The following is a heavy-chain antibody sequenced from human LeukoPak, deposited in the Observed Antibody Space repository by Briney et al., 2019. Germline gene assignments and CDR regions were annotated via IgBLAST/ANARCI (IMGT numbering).Heavy chain of an antibody. CDR2: IASDGSHT. J-gene: IGHJ3*02. Sequence: GRSLRLSCAASGFTFSTYFMHWVRQAPGKGLEWVGDIASDGSHTFYVESVKGRFTISRDNYKNTLYLQMNSLRAEETAVYFCARERQDTILHSGAFDIWGQGTMVTVSS. CDR3: ARERQDTILHSGAFDI. CDR1: GFTFSTYF. D-gene: IGHD2-21*01. V-gene: IGHV3-30-3*01.